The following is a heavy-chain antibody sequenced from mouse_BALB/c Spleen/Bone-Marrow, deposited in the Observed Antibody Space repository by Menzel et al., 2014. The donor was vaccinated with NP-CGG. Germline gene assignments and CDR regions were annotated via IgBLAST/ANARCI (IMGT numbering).Heavy chain of an antibody. CDR3: ARGYDYSSWFAY. CDR1: GFTFSNYG. Sequence: EVQGVESGGGLVQPGGSLELSCAASGFTFSNYGMSWVRQTPDKRLEMIATINVNGDTTYHPDSVKGRFTISRDNVKNTLYLQMSSLKSEDTAMYYCARGYDYSSWFAYWGQGTLVTVSA. D-gene: IGHD2-4*01. V-gene: IGHV5-6-3*01. CDR2: INVNGDTT. J-gene: IGHJ3*01.